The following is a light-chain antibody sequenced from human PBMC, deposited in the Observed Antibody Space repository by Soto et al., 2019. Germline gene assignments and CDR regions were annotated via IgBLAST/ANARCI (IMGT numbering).Light chain of an antibody. Sequence: DIQMTQSPSTLSASVGDRVTITCRASQSISSWLAWYQQNPGKAPKLLIYAASSLQSGVPSRFSGSGSGTDFTLTISSLQPEDFATYYCQQSYSTPLTFGGGTKVDIK. J-gene: IGKJ4*01. V-gene: IGKV1-39*01. CDR2: AAS. CDR3: QQSYSTPLT. CDR1: QSISSW.